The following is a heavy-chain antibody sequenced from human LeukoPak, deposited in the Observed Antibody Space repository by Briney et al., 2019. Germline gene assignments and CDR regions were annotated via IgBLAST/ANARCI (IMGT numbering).Heavy chain of an antibody. CDR3: AKAPAEYYYYYGMDV. CDR2: ISWNSGTI. J-gene: IGHJ6*02. Sequence: GGSLRLSCAASGFTFDDYGMHWVRHAPGKGLEWVSGISWNSGTIGYADSVKGRFTISRDNAKNSLYLQMNSLRAEDTALYYCAKAPAEYYYYYGMDVWGQGTTVTVSS. CDR1: GFTFDDYG. V-gene: IGHV3-9*01.